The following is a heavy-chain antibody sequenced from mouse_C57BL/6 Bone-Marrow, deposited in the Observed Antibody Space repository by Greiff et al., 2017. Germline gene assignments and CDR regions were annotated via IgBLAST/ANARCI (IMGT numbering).Heavy chain of an antibody. J-gene: IGHJ1*03. Sequence: QVQLKQSGAELMKPGASVKLSCKATGYTFTGYWIEWVKQRPGHGLEWIGEILPGSGSTNYNDKFKGKATFTADTSSNTAYMQLSSLTTEVSAIYYCATIYYGSSRYCDVWGTGTTVTVSS. CDR2: ILPGSGST. D-gene: IGHD1-1*01. V-gene: IGHV1-9*01. CDR1: GYTFTGYW. CDR3: ATIYYGSSRYCDV.